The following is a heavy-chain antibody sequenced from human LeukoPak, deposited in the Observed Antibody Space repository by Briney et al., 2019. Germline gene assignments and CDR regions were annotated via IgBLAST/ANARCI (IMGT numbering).Heavy chain of an antibody. D-gene: IGHD2-8*01. CDR1: GFAFSSYG. Sequence: GGSLRLSCAASGFAFSSYGMHWVRQAPGKGLEWVAFIRYDGSNKYYAESVKGRFTISRDNSKNTLYLQMNSLRVEDTAVYYCAKASCTNGVCFFDYWGQGTLVTVSS. CDR3: AKASCTNGVCFFDY. V-gene: IGHV3-30*02. CDR2: IRYDGSNK. J-gene: IGHJ4*02.